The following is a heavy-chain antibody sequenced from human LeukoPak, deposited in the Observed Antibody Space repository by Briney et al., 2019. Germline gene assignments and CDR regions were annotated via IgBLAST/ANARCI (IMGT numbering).Heavy chain of an antibody. V-gene: IGHV1-2*02. CDR2: INPNSGGT. CDR3: ARNVEVAVAGTDWFDP. CDR1: GYTFTGYY. Sequence: ASVRVSCKASGYTFTGYYMHWVRQAPGQGLEWMGWINPNSGGTNYAQKFQGRVTMTRDTSISTAYMELSRLRSDDTAVYYCARNVEVAVAGTDWFDPWGQGTLVTVSS. D-gene: IGHD6-19*01. J-gene: IGHJ5*02.